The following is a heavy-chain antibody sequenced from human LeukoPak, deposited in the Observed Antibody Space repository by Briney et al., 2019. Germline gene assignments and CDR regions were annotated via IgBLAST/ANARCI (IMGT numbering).Heavy chain of an antibody. Sequence: GGSLRLSCAASGFTFSNYAMSWVRQAPGKGLEWVSAISGNGGSTYYADSVKGRFTISRDNAKNSLYLQMNSLRAEDTAVYYCARDRYVGTTTAGDSDSWGQGTLVTVSS. CDR3: ARDRYVGTTTAGDSDS. CDR1: GFTFSNYA. CDR2: ISGNGGST. V-gene: IGHV3-23*01. J-gene: IGHJ4*02. D-gene: IGHD1-26*01.